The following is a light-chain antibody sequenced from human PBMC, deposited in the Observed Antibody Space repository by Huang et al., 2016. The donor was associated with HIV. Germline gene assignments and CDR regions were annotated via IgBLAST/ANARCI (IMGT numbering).Light chain of an antibody. CDR1: QSISSN. Sequence: EIVMTQSPATLFVSPGERATLSCRASQSISSNLAWYQQKHGQAPRVLIYGASTRASGVPARFSGAGSGTEFTLTISSLQSEDLAVYYCQQYDQWPPGYTFGQGTKL. V-gene: IGKV3-15*01. J-gene: IGKJ2*01. CDR2: GAS. CDR3: QQYDQWPPGYT.